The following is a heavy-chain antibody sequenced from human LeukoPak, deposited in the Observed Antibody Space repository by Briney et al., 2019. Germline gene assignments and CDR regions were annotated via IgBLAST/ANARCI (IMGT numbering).Heavy chain of an antibody. J-gene: IGHJ4*02. CDR3: ARGGYFDWSDYFDY. CDR1: GFTFSSYR. D-gene: IGHD3-9*01. V-gene: IGHV3-21*01. CDR2: ISSSSSYI. Sequence: GGSLRLSCAASGFTFSSYRMNWVRQAPGKGLEWVSSISSSSSYIYYADSVKGRFTISRDNAKNSLYLQMNSLRAEDTAVYYCARGGYFDWSDYFDYWGQGTLVTVSS.